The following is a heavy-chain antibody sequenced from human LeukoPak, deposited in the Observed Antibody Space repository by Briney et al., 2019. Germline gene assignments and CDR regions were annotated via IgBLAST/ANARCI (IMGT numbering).Heavy chain of an antibody. D-gene: IGHD1-26*01. V-gene: IGHV4-4*07. J-gene: IGHJ3*02. Sequence: SETLSLTCTVSGGSINSHSWSWIRQPAGKGLEWIGRIYNSGSTNYNPSLKSRVTISVDTSKNHFSLKLSSVTAADTAVYYCARASGSLDAFDIWGQGTMVTVSS. CDR1: GGSINSHS. CDR3: ARASGSLDAFDI. CDR2: IYNSGST.